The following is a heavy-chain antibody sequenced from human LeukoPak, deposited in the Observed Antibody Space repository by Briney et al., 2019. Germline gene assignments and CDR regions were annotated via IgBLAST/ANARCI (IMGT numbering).Heavy chain of an antibody. J-gene: IGHJ4*02. D-gene: IGHD2-15*01. Sequence: SETLSLTCTVSGGSISSSSYYWGWIRQPPGKGLEWIGSIYYSGSTYYNPSLKSRVTISVDTSKNQFSLKLSSVTAADTAVYYCARVRIVVVVFDYWGQGTLVTVSS. CDR3: ARVRIVVVVFDY. CDR2: IYYSGST. CDR1: GGSISSSSYY. V-gene: IGHV4-39*07.